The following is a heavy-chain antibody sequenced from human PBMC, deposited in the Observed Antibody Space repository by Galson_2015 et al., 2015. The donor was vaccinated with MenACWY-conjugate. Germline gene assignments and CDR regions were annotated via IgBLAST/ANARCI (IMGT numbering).Heavy chain of an antibody. D-gene: IGHD3-22*01. CDR3: ARADSSGYRI. V-gene: IGHV4-59*01. Sequence: SEPLSLTCTVSGGSISTYYWNWIRQPPGKGLEWIGYIYYSGSTNYNPSLKSRVTISVDTSKNQFSLKLSSVTAADTAVYYCARADSSGYRIWGQGTMVTVSS. J-gene: IGHJ3*02. CDR2: IYYSGST. CDR1: GGSISTYY.